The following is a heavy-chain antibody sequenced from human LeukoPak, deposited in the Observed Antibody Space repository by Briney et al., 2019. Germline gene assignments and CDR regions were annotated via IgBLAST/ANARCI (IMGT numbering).Heavy chain of an antibody. D-gene: IGHD5-18*01. CDR1: GDSLSSSY. CDR2: IYTSGYT. Sequence: SETLSLTCTVSGDSLSSSYWSWVRQPAGKGLEWIGRIYTSGYTNYNPSLKGRVTISVDTSKNQFSLKLSSVTAADTALYYGARENGYRYDYWGQGTLVTVSS. J-gene: IGHJ4*02. V-gene: IGHV4-4*07. CDR3: ARENGYRYDY.